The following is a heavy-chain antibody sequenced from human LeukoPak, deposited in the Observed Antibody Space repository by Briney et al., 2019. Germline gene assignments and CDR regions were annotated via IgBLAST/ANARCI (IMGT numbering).Heavy chain of an antibody. V-gene: IGHV3-23*01. CDR3: AKDRYSSGPGAFDY. CDR1: GFTFSSFA. CDR2: ISGSGGST. J-gene: IGHJ4*02. Sequence: GXXRLSCAPSGFTFSSFAMNWVGQAPGKGLEWVSAISGSGGSTYYADSVKGRFTISRDNSKNTLYLQMNSLRAEDTAVYYCAKDRYSSGPGAFDYWGQGTLVTVSS. D-gene: IGHD6-19*01.